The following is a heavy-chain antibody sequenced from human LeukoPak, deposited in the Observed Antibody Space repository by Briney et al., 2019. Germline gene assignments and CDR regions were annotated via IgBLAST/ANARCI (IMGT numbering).Heavy chain of an antibody. CDR3: AKGTNSGPDY. Sequence: PGGSLRLSCAASGFTFSNYGIHWVRQAPGKGLEWVAFIRYDGSNKYYADSVKGRFTISRDNSKNSLYLQMNSLRAEDTAVYYCAKGTNSGPDYWGQGALVTVSS. D-gene: IGHD2-8*01. CDR1: GFTFSNYG. J-gene: IGHJ4*02. CDR2: IRYDGSNK. V-gene: IGHV3-30*02.